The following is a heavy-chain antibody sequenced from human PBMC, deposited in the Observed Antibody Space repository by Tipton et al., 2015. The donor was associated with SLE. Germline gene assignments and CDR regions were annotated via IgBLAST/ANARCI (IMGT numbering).Heavy chain of an antibody. CDR3: ARYTSGWYNGPDY. V-gene: IGHV4-39*01. Sequence: TLSLTCTVSGGSISSSSYYWGWIRQPPGKGLEWIGSIYYSGSTYYNPSLKSRVTIYVDTSKNQFSLKLSSVTAADTAVYYCARYTSGWYNGPDYWDQGTLVTVSS. CDR2: IYYSGST. J-gene: IGHJ4*02. D-gene: IGHD6-19*01. CDR1: GGSISSSSYY.